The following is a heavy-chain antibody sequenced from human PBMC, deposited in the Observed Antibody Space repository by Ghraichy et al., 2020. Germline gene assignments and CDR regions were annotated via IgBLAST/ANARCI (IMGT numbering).Heavy chain of an antibody. CDR1: GFSLTTNGVG. Sequence: SGPTLVKPTQTLTLTCTFSGFSLTTNGVGVGWVCQPPGKALEWLALIYWNDDKPYSPSLKNRLSIDKDTSKNQVVLTMTNMDPVDTATYYCAHRRRVGTVTSGFDYWGQGILVTVSS. CDR3: AHRRRVGTVTSGFDY. J-gene: IGHJ4*02. CDR2: IYWNDDK. V-gene: IGHV2-5*01. D-gene: IGHD4-17*01.